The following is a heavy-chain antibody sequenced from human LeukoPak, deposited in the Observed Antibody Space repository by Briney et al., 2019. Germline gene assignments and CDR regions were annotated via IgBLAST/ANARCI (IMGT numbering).Heavy chain of an antibody. CDR1: GFTFSSYS. J-gene: IGHJ5*02. V-gene: IGHV3-48*01. D-gene: IGHD1-26*01. Sequence: GGSLRLSCAASGFTFSSYSMNWVRQAPGKGLEWVSYISSSSSTIYYADSVKGRFTISRDNAKNSLYLQMNSLRAEDTAVHYCARDGPGKSNWFDPWGQGTLVTVSS. CDR3: ARDGPGKSNWFDP. CDR2: ISSSSSTI.